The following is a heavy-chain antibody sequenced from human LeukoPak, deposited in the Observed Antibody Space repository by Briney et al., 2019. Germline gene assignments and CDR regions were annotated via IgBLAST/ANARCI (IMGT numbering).Heavy chain of an antibody. J-gene: IGHJ6*03. CDR2: ITSSSTYI. CDR1: GFTFSTYN. CDR3: ARDPYSGGYGDYYYYYMDL. V-gene: IGHV3-21*01. Sequence: GGSLRLSCAASGFTFSTYNMNWVRQAPGKGLEWVSSITSSSTYIYYADSVKGRFTISRDNAKNSLYLQMNSLRAEDTAVYYCARDPYSGGYGDYYYYYMDLWGQGTTVAISS. D-gene: IGHD1-26*01.